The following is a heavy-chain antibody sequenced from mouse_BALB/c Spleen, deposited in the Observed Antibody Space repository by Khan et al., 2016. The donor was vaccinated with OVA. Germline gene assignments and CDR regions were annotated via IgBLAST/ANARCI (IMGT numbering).Heavy chain of an antibody. J-gene: IGHJ4*01. D-gene: IGHD2-3*01. Sequence: QLEESGPGLVKPSQSLSLTCTVTGYSITSDYAWNWIRQFPGNKLEWMGYISSSGSTNYNPALKSRFSITRDTSKNQFFLQLNSVTTEDTATYYCARDGSRYNYAMDYWGQGTSVTGSS. CDR2: ISSSGST. V-gene: IGHV3-2*02. CDR1: GYSITSDYA. CDR3: ARDGSRYNYAMDY.